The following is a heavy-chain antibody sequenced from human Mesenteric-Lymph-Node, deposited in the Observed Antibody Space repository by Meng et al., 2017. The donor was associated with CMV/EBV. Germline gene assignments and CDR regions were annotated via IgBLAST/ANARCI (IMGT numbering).Heavy chain of an antibody. Sequence: LHCTVSGGSVRSGNYFWSWIRQPPGKGLEWIGCIYHTGSTNYNPSLKSRVTISVDTSKNQFSLKLSSVTAADTAVYYCARHRGDLFYWGQGTLVTVSS. V-gene: IGHV4-61*01. J-gene: IGHJ4*02. CDR3: ARHRGDLFY. D-gene: IGHD3-10*01. CDR2: IYHTGST. CDR1: GGSVRSGNYF.